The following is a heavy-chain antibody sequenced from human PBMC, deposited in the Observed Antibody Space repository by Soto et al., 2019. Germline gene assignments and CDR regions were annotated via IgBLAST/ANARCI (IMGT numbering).Heavy chain of an antibody. CDR1: GFTFSSYA. Sequence: PGGTLRLSCGASGFTFSSYAMNWGRQAPGKGLDWVSTMRCNGGNTSYADSLKVRCTISRDNSNNTLYLQMKSLRAEDTAVHYFAKFPSGSSSVCYWGPGTLVTVSS. D-gene: IGHD6-6*01. CDR2: MRCNGGNT. V-gene: IGHV3-23*01. J-gene: IGHJ4*02. CDR3: AKFPSGSSSVCY.